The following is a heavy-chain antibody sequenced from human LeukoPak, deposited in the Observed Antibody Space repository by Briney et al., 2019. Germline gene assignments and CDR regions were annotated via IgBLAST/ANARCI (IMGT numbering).Heavy chain of an antibody. CDR1: GFTFSSNS. CDR2: IYSDNT. J-gene: IGHJ4*02. CDR3: IKGGRHSSSWNDY. V-gene: IGHV3-53*05. Sequence: GGSLRLSCAASGFTFSSNSMSWVRQAPGKGLEGVSFIYSDNTHYSDPVKGRFTISRDNAKNSLYLQMNSLRVEDTAFYYCIKGGRHSSSWNDYWGQGTLVTVSS. D-gene: IGHD6-13*01.